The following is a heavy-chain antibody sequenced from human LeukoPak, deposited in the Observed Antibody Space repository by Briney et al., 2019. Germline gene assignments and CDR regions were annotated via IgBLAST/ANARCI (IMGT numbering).Heavy chain of an antibody. CDR1: GGSISSYY. V-gene: IGHV4-4*07. CDR2: IYTSGST. Sequence: SETLYLTCTVSGGSISSYYWSWIRQPAGKGLEWIGRIYTSGSTNYNPSLKSRVTMSVDTSKNQFSLKLSSVTAADTAVYYCARGRYDYVWGSYRNWFDPWGQGTLVTVSS. J-gene: IGHJ5*02. CDR3: ARGRYDYVWGSYRNWFDP. D-gene: IGHD3-16*02.